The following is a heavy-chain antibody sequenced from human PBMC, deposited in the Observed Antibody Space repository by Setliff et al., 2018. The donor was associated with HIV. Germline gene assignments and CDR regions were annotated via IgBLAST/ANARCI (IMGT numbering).Heavy chain of an antibody. V-gene: IGHV4-4*07. J-gene: IGHJ3*02. CDR2: IESTGSA. CDR3: ARTLAYHAFDI. CDR1: GVLFSTYY. D-gene: IGHD2-2*01. Sequence: PSETLSLTCNVSGVLFSTYYWSWIRQPAGKGLEWIGRIESTGSANYNPSLKSRVTMSVDTSQNQFYLRLNSVTAADTAVYYCARTLAYHAFDIWGQGTMVTVSS.